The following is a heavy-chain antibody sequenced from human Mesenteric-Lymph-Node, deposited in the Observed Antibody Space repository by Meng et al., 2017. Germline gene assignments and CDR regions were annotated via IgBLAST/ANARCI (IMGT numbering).Heavy chain of an antibody. J-gene: IGHJ4*02. CDR3: ARAPSLGILTGYYHY. Sequence: GESLKISCAASGFTFSSYSMNWVRQAPGKGLEWVANTNPDGSGKYYVDSVRGRFTISRDYAKNSLHLQMSSLRVEDTAVYYCARAPSLGILTGYYHYWGQGTLVTVSS. CDR1: GFTFSSYS. V-gene: IGHV3-7*01. CDR2: TNPDGSGK. D-gene: IGHD3-9*01.